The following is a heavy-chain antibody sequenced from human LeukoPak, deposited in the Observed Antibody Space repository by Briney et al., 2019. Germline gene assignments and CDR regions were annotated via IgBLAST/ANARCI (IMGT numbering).Heavy chain of an antibody. Sequence: GGSLRLSCATSGFTVSSNYMNWVRRAPGKGLEWVGFIRSKAYGGTTEYAASVKGRFTISRDDSKSIAYLQMNSLKTEDTAVYYCTSSCVPYDELELRVDYYYYMDVWGKGTTVTVSS. CDR3: TSSCVPYDELELRVDYYYYMDV. J-gene: IGHJ6*03. D-gene: IGHD1-7*01. V-gene: IGHV3-49*04. CDR1: GFTVSSNY. CDR2: IRSKAYGGTT.